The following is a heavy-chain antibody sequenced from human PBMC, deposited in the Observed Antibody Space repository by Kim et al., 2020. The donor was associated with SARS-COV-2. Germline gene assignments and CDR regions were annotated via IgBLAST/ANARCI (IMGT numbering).Heavy chain of an antibody. V-gene: IGHV1-8*01. J-gene: IGHJ4*02. CDR2: MNPNSGNT. Sequence: ASVKVSCKASGYTFTSYDINWVRQATGQGLEWMGWMNPNSGNTGFTQKFQGRVTMTRNTSISTAYMDLSSLRSEDTAVYFCARGVDSSRWVDYWGQGSLVTVSS. CDR1: GYTFTSYD. CDR3: ARGVDSSRWVDY. D-gene: IGHD6-13*01.